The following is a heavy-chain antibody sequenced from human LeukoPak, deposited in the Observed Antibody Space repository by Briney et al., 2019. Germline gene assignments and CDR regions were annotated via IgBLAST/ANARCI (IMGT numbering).Heavy chain of an antibody. D-gene: IGHD2-2*01. CDR1: GCTVSSYA. CDR3: ARGNSGHCTGATCYALDY. CDR2: ISDDFGT. V-gene: IGHV3-23*01. Sequence: GGSLRLACAASGCTVSSYAMSFLRRAPGKGLEWVSAISDDFGTYHADSVKGRFTISRDNSRNTLYLQMTSLRAEDTAVYYCARGNSGHCTGATCYALDYWGQGTLVTVSS. J-gene: IGHJ4*02.